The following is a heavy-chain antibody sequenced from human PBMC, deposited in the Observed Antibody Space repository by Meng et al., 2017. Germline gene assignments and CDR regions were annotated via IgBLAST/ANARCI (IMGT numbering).Heavy chain of an antibody. CDR1: GYTFTSYA. Sequence: QVQLGQSGSELKKPGASVKVSCKASGYTFTSYAMNWVRQAPGQGLEWMGRTNPNSGGTNYAQKFQGRVTMTRDTSISTAYMELSRLRSDDTAVYYCARMNYGSGSRRLDYWGQGTLVTVSS. CDR2: TNPNSGGT. CDR3: ARMNYGSGSRRLDY. D-gene: IGHD3-10*01. J-gene: IGHJ4*02. V-gene: IGHV1-2*06.